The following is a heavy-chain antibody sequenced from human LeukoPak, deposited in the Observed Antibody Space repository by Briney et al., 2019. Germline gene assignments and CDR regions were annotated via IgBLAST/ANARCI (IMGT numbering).Heavy chain of an antibody. CDR3: ARYCSGGSCYREFDY. CDR2: IIPIYGTA. Sequence: SVKVSRKASGYTFTGYYMHWVRQAPCPGLEWMGGIIPIYGTANYAQKFQGRVTITADKSTSTAYMELSSLRCEETAVYYCARYCSGGSCYREFDYWGQGTLVTVSS. D-gene: IGHD2-15*01. CDR1: GYTFTGYY. J-gene: IGHJ4*02. V-gene: IGHV1-69*06.